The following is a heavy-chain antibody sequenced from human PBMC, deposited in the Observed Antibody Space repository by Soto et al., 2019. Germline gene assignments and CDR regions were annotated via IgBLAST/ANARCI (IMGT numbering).Heavy chain of an antibody. J-gene: IGHJ6*02. CDR3: ARGRGYSGDDHYYYFDMDV. Sequence: QVQLVQSGAEVKKPGSSVKVSCKASGGSFSSDAISWVRQAPGQGLEWVGGIIPIFGTANYAQKFQGRVTISVDESTSTAYMELSSLRSEDTAVYYCARGRGYSGDDHYYYFDMDVWGQGTTVTVSS. CDR1: GGSFSSDA. D-gene: IGHD5-12*01. CDR2: IIPIFGTA. V-gene: IGHV1-69*01.